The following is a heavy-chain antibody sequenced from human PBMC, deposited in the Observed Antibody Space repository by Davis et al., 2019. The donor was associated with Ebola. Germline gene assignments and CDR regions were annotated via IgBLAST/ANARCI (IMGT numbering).Heavy chain of an antibody. CDR2: IYSGGST. D-gene: IGHD3-22*01. CDR3: AKDTYYYDSSGYYGGEYYFDY. CDR1: GFTVSSNY. V-gene: IGHV3-53*01. J-gene: IGHJ4*02. Sequence: PGGSLRLSCAASGFTVSSNYMSWVRQAPGKGLEWVSVIYSGGSTYYADSVKGRFTISRDNSKNTLYLQMNSLRAEDTAVYYCAKDTYYYDSSGYYGGEYYFDYWGQGTLVTVSS.